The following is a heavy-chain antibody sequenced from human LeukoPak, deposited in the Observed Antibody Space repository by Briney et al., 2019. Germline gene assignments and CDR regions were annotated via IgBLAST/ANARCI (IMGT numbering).Heavy chain of an antibody. CDR1: GGSISSYY. CDR3: ARDLGLYYFDY. CDR2: IYYSGST. Sequence: PSETLFLICTISGGSISSYYWSWIRQPPGKGLEWIGYIYYSGSTNYNPSLKSRVTISVDTSKNQFSLKLSSVTAADTAVYYCARDLGLYYFDYWGQGTLVTVSS. V-gene: IGHV4-59*01. J-gene: IGHJ4*02.